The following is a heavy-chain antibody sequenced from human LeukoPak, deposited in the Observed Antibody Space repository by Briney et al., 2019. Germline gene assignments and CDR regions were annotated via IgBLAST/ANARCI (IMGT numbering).Heavy chain of an antibody. Sequence: GRSLRLSCAAAGFSFSSYPMNWVRQAPGKGLEWVSHISRDGNTESYVDAPRCRFTMSRDNDKNSLFLLINSLRVEDTAVYYCARDSVNGPFVISLDLWGQGALVTVSS. CDR1: GFSFSSYP. D-gene: IGHD2-8*01. J-gene: IGHJ4*02. V-gene: IGHV3-48*03. CDR2: ISRDGNTE. CDR3: ARDSVNGPFVISLDL.